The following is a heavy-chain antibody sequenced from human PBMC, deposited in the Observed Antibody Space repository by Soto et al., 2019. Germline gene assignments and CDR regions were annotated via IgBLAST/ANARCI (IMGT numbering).Heavy chain of an antibody. CDR2: ISGSGGST. CDR3: AKASGHSSSWYGFDY. CDR1: GFTFSSYA. Sequence: GGSLRLSCAASGFTFSSYAMSWVRQAPGKGLEWVSAISGSGGSTYYADSVKGRFTISRDNSKNTLYMQMNSLRAEDTAVYYCAKASGHSSSWYGFDYWGQGTLVTVSS. D-gene: IGHD6-13*01. V-gene: IGHV3-23*01. J-gene: IGHJ4*02.